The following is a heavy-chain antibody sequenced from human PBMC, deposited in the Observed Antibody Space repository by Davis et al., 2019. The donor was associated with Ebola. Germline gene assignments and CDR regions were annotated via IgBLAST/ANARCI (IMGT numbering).Heavy chain of an antibody. CDR2: IYPGDSDT. CDR1: GYSFTSYW. CDR3: ARLQYLGPGVSDGMDV. D-gene: IGHD4-11*01. J-gene: IGHJ6*02. Sequence: GESLKISCKGSGYSFTSYWIGWVRQLPGKGLEWMGIIYPGDSDTRYSPSFQGQVTISADKSISTAYLQWSSLKASDTAMYYCARLQYLGPGVSDGMDVWGQGTTVTVSS. V-gene: IGHV5-51*01.